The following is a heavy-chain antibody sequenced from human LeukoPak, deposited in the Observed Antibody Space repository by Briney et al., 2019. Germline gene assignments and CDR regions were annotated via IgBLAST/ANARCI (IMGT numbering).Heavy chain of an antibody. J-gene: IGHJ4*02. V-gene: IGHV3-30*04. D-gene: IGHD1-26*01. Sequence: GGSLRLSCAVSGFTFDDYAMHWVRQAPGKGLEWVAVISYDGSNKYYADSVKGRFPISRDIYKNTLYLQMKSLRAEDTAVYYGARGLHRRETQGNRIDYWGQGTLVTVSS. CDR3: ARGLHRRETQGNRIDY. CDR1: GFTFDDYA. CDR2: ISYDGSNK.